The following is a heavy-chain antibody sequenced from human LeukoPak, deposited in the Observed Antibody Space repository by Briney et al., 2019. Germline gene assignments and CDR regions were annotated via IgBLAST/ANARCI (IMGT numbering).Heavy chain of an antibody. CDR1: GGSISSYY. J-gene: IGHJ4*02. Sequence: SETLSLTCTVSGGSISSYYWSWIRQPPGKGLEWIGYIYYSGSAYYNPSLKSRLTISVDTSKNQFSLELRFVTAADTAVYFCATKGNGIYYFDYWGQGTLVTVSS. V-gene: IGHV4-59*12. CDR2: IYYSGSA. CDR3: ATKGNGIYYFDY. D-gene: IGHD2/OR15-2a*01.